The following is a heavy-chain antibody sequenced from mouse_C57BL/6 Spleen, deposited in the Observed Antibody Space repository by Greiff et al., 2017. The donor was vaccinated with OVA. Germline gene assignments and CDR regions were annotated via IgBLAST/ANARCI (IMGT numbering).Heavy chain of an antibody. CDR2: INPNNGGT. CDR3: ASYSSDYYGSSYDY. Sequence: EVQLQESGPELVKPGASVKMSCKASGYTFTDYNMHWVKQSHGKSLEWIGYINPNNGGTSYNQKFKGKATLTVNKSSSTAYMELRSLTSEDSAVYYCASYSSDYYGSSYDYWGQGTTLTVSS. CDR1: GYTFTDYN. V-gene: IGHV1-22*01. D-gene: IGHD1-1*01. J-gene: IGHJ2*01.